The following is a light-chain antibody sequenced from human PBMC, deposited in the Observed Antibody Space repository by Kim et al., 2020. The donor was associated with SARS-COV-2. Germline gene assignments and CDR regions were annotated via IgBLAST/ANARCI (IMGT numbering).Light chain of an antibody. CDR2: NNN. Sequence: GRGVTVSGFGSRANVGHNPVNWYQHLPGTAPKLFIYNNNQRPSGVPDRFSASKSGTSASLAISGLHSQDEAEYYCAAWDGSLNHYVFGTGTQLTVL. CDR3: AAWDGSLNHYV. V-gene: IGLV1-44*01. CDR1: RANVGHNP. J-gene: IGLJ1*01.